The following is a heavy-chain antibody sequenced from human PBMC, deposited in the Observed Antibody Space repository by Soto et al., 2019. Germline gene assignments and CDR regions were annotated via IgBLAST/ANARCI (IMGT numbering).Heavy chain of an antibody. J-gene: IGHJ4*02. Sequence: QVQLVQSGAEVKKPGASVKVSCKASGYTFTNYGFSWVRQAPGQGLEWMGWISAYNGYTNYAQKLQGRVTMTTNTSTSTAYMELRSLRSDDTAVYYCARSWGTYYYGSETHPMGYWGQGTLVTVSS. V-gene: IGHV1-18*01. D-gene: IGHD3-10*01. CDR1: GYTFTNYG. CDR3: ARSWGTYYYGSETHPMGY. CDR2: ISAYNGYT.